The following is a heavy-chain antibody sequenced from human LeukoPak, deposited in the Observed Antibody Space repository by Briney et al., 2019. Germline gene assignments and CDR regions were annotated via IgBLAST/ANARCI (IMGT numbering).Heavy chain of an antibody. CDR3: ARDWGLQWLVLDY. CDR1: GGSISSSSYY. CDR2: IYYSGST. Sequence: SETLSLTCTVSGGSISSSSYYWGWIRQPPGKGLEWIGSIYYSGSTYYNPSLKSRVTISVDTSKNQFSLKLSSVTAADTAVYYCARDWGLQWLVLDYWGQGTLVTVSS. D-gene: IGHD6-19*01. V-gene: IGHV4-39*07. J-gene: IGHJ4*02.